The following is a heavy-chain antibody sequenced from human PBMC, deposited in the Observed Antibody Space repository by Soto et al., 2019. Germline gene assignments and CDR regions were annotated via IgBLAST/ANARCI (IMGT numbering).Heavy chain of an antibody. Sequence: PSETLSLTCSFSCGSIISPTYYWGWIRQPPGKGLEWIGSIYYSGSTYYSPSLKSRVTISVDTSKNQFSLKVSSVTAADTAVYYCARLPGITTSRRDYWGQGTLVTVSS. V-gene: IGHV4-39*01. D-gene: IGHD1-1*01. CDR1: CGSIISPTYY. CDR3: ARLPGITTSRRDY. CDR2: IYYSGST. J-gene: IGHJ4*02.